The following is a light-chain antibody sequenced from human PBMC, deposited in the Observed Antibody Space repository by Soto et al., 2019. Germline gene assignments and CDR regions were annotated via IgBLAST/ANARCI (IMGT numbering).Light chain of an antibody. V-gene: IGKV1-39*01. CDR2: AAS. J-gene: IGKJ1*01. CDR1: QSISTF. CDR3: QQSYTTPRT. Sequence: DIQMTQSPSSLSASVGDRVSVTCRASQSISTFLNWYQQRPGEAPKLLIYAASSLQSGVPSRFSCSGSGGDFTLTIGSLQPEDFATYYCQQSYTTPRTFGQGTKVEVK.